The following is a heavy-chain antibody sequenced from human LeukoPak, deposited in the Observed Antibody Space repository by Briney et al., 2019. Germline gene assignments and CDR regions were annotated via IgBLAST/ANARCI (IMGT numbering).Heavy chain of an antibody. CDR2: IYYSGST. J-gene: IGHJ6*02. CDR1: GGSISSGGYY. D-gene: IGHD2-2*01. V-gene: IGHV4-31*03. CDR3: ARDPGYCSSTSCYHYYGMDV. Sequence: SETLSRTCTVSGGSISSGGYYWSWIRQHPGKGLEWIGYIYYSGSTYYNPSLKSRVTISVDTSKNQFSLKLSSVTAADTAVYYCARDPGYCSSTSCYHYYGMDVWGQGTTVTVSS.